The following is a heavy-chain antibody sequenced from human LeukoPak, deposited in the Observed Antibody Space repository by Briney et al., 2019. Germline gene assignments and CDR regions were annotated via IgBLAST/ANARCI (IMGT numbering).Heavy chain of an antibody. V-gene: IGHV3-23*01. CDR2: ISGSGDNT. D-gene: IGHD3-22*01. J-gene: IGHJ4*02. CDR3: AKGSYYDSGGSFYFDY. CDR1: GFIFSNYA. Sequence: PGGSLRLSCVASGFIFSNYAMSWVRQAPGKGLEWVSGISGSGDNTYYADSVKGRFIISRDNSKNTLYVQVNSLGTEDTAAYYCAKGSYYDSGGSFYFDYWGQGTLVTVSS.